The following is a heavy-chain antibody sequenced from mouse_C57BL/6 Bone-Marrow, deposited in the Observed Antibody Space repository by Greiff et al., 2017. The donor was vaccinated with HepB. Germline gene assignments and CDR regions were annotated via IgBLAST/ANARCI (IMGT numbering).Heavy chain of an antibody. V-gene: IGHV7-1*01. CDR3: ARALYYGNFYWYFDV. D-gene: IGHD2-1*01. CDR2: SRNKANDYTT. Sequence: EVKLVESGGGLVQSGRSLRLSCATSGFTFSDFYMEWVRQAPGKGLEWIAASRNKANDYTTEYSSSVKGRFIVSRDTSQSILYLQMNALRAEDTAIYYCARALYYGNFYWYFDVWGTGTTVTVSS. CDR1: GFTFSDFY. J-gene: IGHJ1*03.